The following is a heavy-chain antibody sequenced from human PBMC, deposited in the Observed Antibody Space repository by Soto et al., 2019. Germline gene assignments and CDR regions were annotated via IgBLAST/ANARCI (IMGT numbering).Heavy chain of an antibody. CDR2: IRCYNGDI. CDR3: ARLRIVGPREIDF. J-gene: IGHJ4*02. CDR1: VYTFNRHG. V-gene: IGHV1-18*04. D-gene: IGHD1-26*01. Sequence: QVHLVQSGGEVKKPGASVKVSCKASVYTFNRHGITWVRQAPGQVLEWMGWIRCYNGDINYEQNFQGRVTLSSDTLNSTAYLELKSRRFDDTPVYYCARLRIVGPREIDFWGQGTLLTVYS.